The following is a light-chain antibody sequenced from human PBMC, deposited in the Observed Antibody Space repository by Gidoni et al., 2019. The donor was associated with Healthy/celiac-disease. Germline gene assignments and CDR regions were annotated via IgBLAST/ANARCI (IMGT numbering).Light chain of an antibody. CDR1: QSINSY. V-gene: IGKV1-39*01. CDR3: QQSYSTPLT. Sequence: DIQMTQSPSSLSASVGDRVTITCRASQSINSYLNWYQQQPGKAPNLLIYAASSLHTGVPSRFTGSGSGTDFTLTITSLQPEDFATYYCQQSYSTPLTFGGGTKVEIK. J-gene: IGKJ4*01. CDR2: AAS.